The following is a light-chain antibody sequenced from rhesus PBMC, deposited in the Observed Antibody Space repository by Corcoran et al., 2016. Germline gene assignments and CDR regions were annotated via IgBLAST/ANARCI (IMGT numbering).Light chain of an antibody. Sequence: DIQMTQSPSSLSASVGAKVTITCHASQGINTWLVWYQQKPGKAPKPLIYDAFSLQSGVPSRFSGSGSGTDFTLTISSLQPEDFATYYCQRYEDVPYSFGQGTKVEIK. CDR2: DAF. V-gene: IGKV1-19*01. J-gene: IGKJ2*01. CDR1: QGINTW. CDR3: QRYEDVPYS.